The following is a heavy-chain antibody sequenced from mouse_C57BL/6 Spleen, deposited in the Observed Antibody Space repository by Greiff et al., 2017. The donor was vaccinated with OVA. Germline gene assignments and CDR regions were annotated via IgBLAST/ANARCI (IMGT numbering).Heavy chain of an antibody. CDR1: GFTFSSYA. V-gene: IGHV5-4*01. CDR2: ISDGGSYT. D-gene: IGHD1-3*01. J-gene: IGHJ4*01. CDR3: AREGSKGDAMDY. Sequence: EVQLVESGGGLVKPGGSLKLSCAASGFTFSSYAMSWVRQTPEKRLEWVATISDGGSYTYYPDNVKGRFTISRDNAKNNLYLQMSHLKSEDTAMYYCAREGSKGDAMDYWGQGTSVTVSS.